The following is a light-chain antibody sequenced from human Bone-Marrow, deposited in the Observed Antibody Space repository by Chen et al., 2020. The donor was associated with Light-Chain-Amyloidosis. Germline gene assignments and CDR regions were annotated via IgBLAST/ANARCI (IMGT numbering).Light chain of an antibody. J-gene: IGLJ1*01. CDR3: SSYTITNTLV. Sequence: QSALTPPASASGSPGQSITISGTGTSSDVGGDNHVSWYQQHPDKAPKLMIYEVTHRPSWVPDRFSGSKSDNTASLTISGLQTEDEADYFCSSYTITNTLVFGSGTRVTVL. CDR1: SSDVGGDNH. CDR2: EVT. V-gene: IGLV2-14*01.